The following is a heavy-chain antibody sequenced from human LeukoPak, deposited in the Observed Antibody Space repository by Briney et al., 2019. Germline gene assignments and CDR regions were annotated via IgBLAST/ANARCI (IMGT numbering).Heavy chain of an antibody. V-gene: IGHV4-59*01. CDR3: ARGGEARWYYFDY. CDR1: GGSISGFY. Sequence: SETLSLTCKVSGGSISGFYWTWIRQPPGKGLEWLGYIYYSGSTDYNPSLKSRVTISVDTSKNQVSLKLSSVTAADTAVYYCARGGEARWYYFDYWGRGTLVTVSS. CDR2: IYYSGST. J-gene: IGHJ4*02. D-gene: IGHD3-10*01.